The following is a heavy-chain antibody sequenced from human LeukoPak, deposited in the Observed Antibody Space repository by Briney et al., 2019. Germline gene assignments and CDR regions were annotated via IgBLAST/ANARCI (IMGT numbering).Heavy chain of an antibody. Sequence: GGSLRLSCAAYGFTFDDYAMNWVRQAPGKGLEWVSGINWNGGSTYYRDSVKGRFTISRDNAKNSLYLQMNSLRAEDTALYYCARVKGSGYRNSIDYWGQGTLVTVSS. CDR3: ARVKGSGYRNSIDY. D-gene: IGHD3-3*01. CDR2: INWNGGST. CDR1: GFTFDDYA. J-gene: IGHJ4*02. V-gene: IGHV3-20*04.